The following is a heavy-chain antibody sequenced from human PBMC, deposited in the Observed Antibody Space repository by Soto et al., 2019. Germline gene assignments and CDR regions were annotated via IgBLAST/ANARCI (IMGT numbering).Heavy chain of an antibody. CDR3: AKDDFTDRGDDYFDY. J-gene: IGHJ4*02. CDR2: IGASGDIT. Sequence: PGGSLILSCAASGFSFTNFAMSWVRQAPGKGLEWVAGIGASGDITWYADSVKGRLSISRDNSKNTLYLQLNSLRFEDTAVYYCAKDDFTDRGDDYFDYWGPGNLVAVYS. CDR1: GFSFTNFA. D-gene: IGHD2-21*02. V-gene: IGHV3-23*01.